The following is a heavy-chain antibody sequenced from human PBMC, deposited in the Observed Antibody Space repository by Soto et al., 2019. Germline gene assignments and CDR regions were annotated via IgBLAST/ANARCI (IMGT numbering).Heavy chain of an antibody. J-gene: IGHJ4*02. CDR1: GYSFTSYV. V-gene: IGHV1-3*01. D-gene: IGHD6-13*01. Sequence: QVQLVQSGAEVKKPGASVKISCKASGYSFTSYVIHWVRQAPGQRLEWMGWINADNDNTRYSQTFQGRVTFLRDTSASTAYMELPRLRYEDTAVYYCARGSFGSTWYAYDYWGLGTRVTVSP. CDR2: INADNDNT. CDR3: ARGSFGSTWYAYDY.